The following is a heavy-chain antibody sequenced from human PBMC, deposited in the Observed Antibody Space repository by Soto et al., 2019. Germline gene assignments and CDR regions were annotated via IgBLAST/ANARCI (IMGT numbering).Heavy chain of an antibody. V-gene: IGHV4-39*01. Sequence: QLQLQESGPGLVKPSETLSLTCTVSGGSISSSSYYWGWIRQPPGKGLEWIGSIYYSGSTYYNPSLKRRVTISVDTSKNQFSLKLSSVTAADTAVYYCARRAQGYGDPGDWFDPWGQGTLVTVSS. D-gene: IGHD4-17*01. J-gene: IGHJ5*02. CDR1: GGSISSSSYY. CDR2: IYYSGST. CDR3: ARRAQGYGDPGDWFDP.